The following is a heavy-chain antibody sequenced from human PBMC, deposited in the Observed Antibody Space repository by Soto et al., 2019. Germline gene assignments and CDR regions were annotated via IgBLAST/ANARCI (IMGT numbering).Heavy chain of an antibody. CDR2: IYYSGST. J-gene: IGHJ4*02. D-gene: IGHD4-17*01. Sequence: QVQLQESGPGLVKPSETLSLTCTVSGGSISSYYWSWIRQPPGKGLEWIGYIYYSGSTNYNPSLKSRLTISVDTSKNQSALKLSAVTAADTAVYYCARDNGDYLDYWGQGTLVTVSS. V-gene: IGHV4-59*01. CDR3: ARDNGDYLDY. CDR1: GGSISSYY.